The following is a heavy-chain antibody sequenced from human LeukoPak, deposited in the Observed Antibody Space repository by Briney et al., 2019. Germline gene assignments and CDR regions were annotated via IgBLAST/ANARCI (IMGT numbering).Heavy chain of an antibody. CDR2: IYYSGST. J-gene: IGHJ4*02. V-gene: IGHV4-39*07. CDR3: ARASVWELLPLY. Sequence: SGTLSLTCTVSGGSISSSSYYWGWIRQPPGKGLEWIGSIYYSGSTYYNPSLKSRVTISVDTSKNQFSLKLSSVTAADTAVYYCARASVWELLPLYWGQGTLVTVSS. CDR1: GGSISSSSYY. D-gene: IGHD1-26*01.